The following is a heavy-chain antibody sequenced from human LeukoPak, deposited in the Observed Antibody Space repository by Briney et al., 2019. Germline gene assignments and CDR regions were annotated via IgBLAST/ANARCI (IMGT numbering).Heavy chain of an antibody. Sequence: GGPLRLSCAASGFTFSSYEMNWVRQAPGKGLEWVSYISSSGSTIYYADSVKGRFTISRDNSKNTLYLQMNSLRAEDTAVYYCARDEGPTVTSFDYWGQGTLVTVSS. D-gene: IGHD4-17*01. CDR3: ARDEGPTVTSFDY. J-gene: IGHJ4*02. V-gene: IGHV3-48*03. CDR2: ISSSGSTI. CDR1: GFTFSSYE.